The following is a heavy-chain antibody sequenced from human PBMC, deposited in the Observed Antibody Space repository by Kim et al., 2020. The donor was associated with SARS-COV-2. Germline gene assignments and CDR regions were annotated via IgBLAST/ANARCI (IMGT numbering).Heavy chain of an antibody. CDR1: GFTFSSYG. CDR3: AKDPAMDRGVVYYYYGR. D-gene: IGHD3-10*01. CDR2: ISYDGSNK. J-gene: IGHJ6*01. V-gene: IGHV3-30*18. Sequence: GGSLRLSCAASGFTFSSYGMHWVRQAPGKGLEWVAVISYDGSNKYYADSVKGRFTISRDNSKNTLYLQMNSLRAEDTAVYYCAKDPAMDRGVVYYYYGR.